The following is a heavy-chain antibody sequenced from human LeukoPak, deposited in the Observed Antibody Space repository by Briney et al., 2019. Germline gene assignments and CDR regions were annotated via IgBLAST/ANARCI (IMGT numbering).Heavy chain of an antibody. J-gene: IGHJ6*03. CDR2: IYYSGST. Sequence: SETLSLTCTVSGVSISSYYWSWIRQPPGKGLEWIGYIYYSGSTNYNPSLKSRVTISVDTSKNQFSLKLSSVTAADTAVYYCARGPSLLWFGEGGYYMDVWGKGTTVTVSS. D-gene: IGHD3-10*01. CDR3: ARGPSLLWFGEGGYYMDV. V-gene: IGHV4-59*01. CDR1: GVSISSYY.